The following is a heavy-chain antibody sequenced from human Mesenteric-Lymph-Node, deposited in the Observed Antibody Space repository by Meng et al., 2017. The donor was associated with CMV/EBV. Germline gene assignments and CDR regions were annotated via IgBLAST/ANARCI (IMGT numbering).Heavy chain of an antibody. D-gene: IGHD2-2*01. CDR3: ASPSSPRYCSSTSCYKGAFDI. Sequence: GSLRLSCAVYGGSFSGYYWSWIRQPPGKGLEWIGEINHSGSTNYNPSLKSRVTISVDTSKNQFSLKLSSVTAADTAVYYCASPSSPRYCSSTSCYKGAFDIWGQGTMVTVSS. V-gene: IGHV4-34*01. J-gene: IGHJ3*02. CDR2: INHSGST. CDR1: GGSFSGYY.